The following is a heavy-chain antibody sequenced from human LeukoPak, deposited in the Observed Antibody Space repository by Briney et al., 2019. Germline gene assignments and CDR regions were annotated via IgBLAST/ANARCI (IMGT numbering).Heavy chain of an antibody. D-gene: IGHD6-13*01. Sequence: ASVKVSCKASGYTFTSYGISWVRQAPGQGLEWMGWISAYNGNTNYAQKFQGRVTMTEDTSTDTAYMELSSLRSEDTAVYYCATVDPYSSSWSFDYWGQGTLVTVSS. CDR1: GYTFTSYG. V-gene: IGHV1-18*01. CDR2: ISAYNGNT. CDR3: ATVDPYSSSWSFDY. J-gene: IGHJ4*02.